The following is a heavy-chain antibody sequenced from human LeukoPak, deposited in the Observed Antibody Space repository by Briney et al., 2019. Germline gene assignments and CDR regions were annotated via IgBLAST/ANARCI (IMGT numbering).Heavy chain of an antibody. CDR3: AKGSYCSSTTCYEVADRIDY. Sequence: PGGSLRLSCAASGFTFSSYAMSWVRQAPGKGLEWVSAISGSAGSTYYADSVKGRFTISRDNSKNTLYLQMNSLRAEDTAVYYCAKGSYCSSTTCYEVADRIDYWGQGTLVTVSS. CDR2: ISGSAGST. CDR1: GFTFSSYA. J-gene: IGHJ4*02. V-gene: IGHV3-23*01. D-gene: IGHD2-2*01.